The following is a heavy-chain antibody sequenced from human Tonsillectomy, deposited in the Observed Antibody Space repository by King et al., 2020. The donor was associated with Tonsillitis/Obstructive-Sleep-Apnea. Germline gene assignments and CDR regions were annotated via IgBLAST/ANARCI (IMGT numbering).Heavy chain of an antibody. CDR3: ARTPGHDFWTYFDY. CDR1: GFTFSSHA. J-gene: IGHJ4*01. D-gene: IGHD3-3*01. V-gene: IGHV3-30*01. Sequence: VQLVESGGGVVQPGRSVRLSCAASGFTFSSHAIYWVRQSPGKGLEWVAVISFDGSVDFYPDSVKGRFTISRDNSRDTAYLHMNSVRSDDTAIYFCARTPGHDFWTYFDYWGQGAAVIVSS. CDR2: ISFDGSVD.